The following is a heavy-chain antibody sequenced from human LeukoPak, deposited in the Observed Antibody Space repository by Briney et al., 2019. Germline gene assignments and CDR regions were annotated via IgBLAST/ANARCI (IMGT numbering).Heavy chain of an antibody. CDR2: IIPIFGTA. J-gene: IGHJ5*02. V-gene: IGHV1-69*13. D-gene: IGHD3-22*01. Sequence: GASVKVSCKASGGTFSSYAISWVRQAPGQGLEWMGGIIPIFGTANYAQKFQGRVTITADESTSTAYMELSSLRSEDTAVYYRARDSYYDSSGYYYRWFDPWGQGTLVTVSS. CDR1: GGTFSSYA. CDR3: ARDSYYDSSGYYYRWFDP.